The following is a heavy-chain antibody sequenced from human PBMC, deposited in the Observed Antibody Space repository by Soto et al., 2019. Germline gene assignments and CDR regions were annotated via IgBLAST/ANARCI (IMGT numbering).Heavy chain of an antibody. D-gene: IGHD6-13*01. V-gene: IGHV1-46*03. CDR2: INPSGGST. CDR1: GYTFTNYY. J-gene: IGHJ4*02. CDR3: ARRYSSRWHFDY. Sequence: QVQLVQSGAEVKKPGASVKVSCKASGYTFTNYYVHWVRQAPAQGLEWMGMINPSGGSTNYAQKFQGRGTMTRDTSTSTVYMELSSLRSEDTAVYYCARRYSSRWHFDYWGQGTLVTVSS.